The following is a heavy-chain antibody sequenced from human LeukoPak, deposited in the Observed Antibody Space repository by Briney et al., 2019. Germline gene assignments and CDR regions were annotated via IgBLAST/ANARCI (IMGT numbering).Heavy chain of an antibody. Sequence: SETLSLTCTVSGGSISSYYWSWIRQPPGKGLEWIGYIYYSGSTNYNPSLKSRVTISVDTSKIQFSLKLSSVTAADTAVYYCARAALREDSSGGGAFDIWGQGTMVTVSS. V-gene: IGHV4-59*01. CDR1: GGSISSYY. CDR3: ARAALREDSSGGGAFDI. CDR2: IYYSGST. D-gene: IGHD6-19*01. J-gene: IGHJ3*02.